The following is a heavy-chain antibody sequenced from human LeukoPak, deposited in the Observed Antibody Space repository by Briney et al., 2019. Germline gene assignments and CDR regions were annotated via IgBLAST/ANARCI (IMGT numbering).Heavy chain of an antibody. CDR3: ATRGVGNWNDVLDY. V-gene: IGHV4-39*07. D-gene: IGHD1-20*01. J-gene: IGHJ4*02. CDR1: GGSISSSSYY. Sequence: SETLSLTCTVSGGSISSSSYYWGWIRQSPGKGLEWIGSIYYSGSTYYNPSLKSRVTISVDTSKNQFSLKLSSATAADTAVYYCATRGVGNWNDVLDYWGQGTLVTVSS. CDR2: IYYSGST.